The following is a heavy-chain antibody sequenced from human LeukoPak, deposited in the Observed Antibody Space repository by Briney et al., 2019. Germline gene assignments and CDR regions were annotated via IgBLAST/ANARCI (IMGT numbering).Heavy chain of an antibody. CDR1: GFTFDDYA. CDR3: ARDYGDYVGYNWFDP. V-gene: IGHV3-9*01. J-gene: IGHJ5*02. D-gene: IGHD4-17*01. CDR2: ISWNSGSI. Sequence: GRSLRLSCAASGFTFDDYAMHWVRQAPGKGLEWVSGISWNSGSIGYADSVKGRFTISRDNAKNSLYLQMNSLRAEDTAVYYCARDYGDYVGYNWFDPWGQGTLVTVSS.